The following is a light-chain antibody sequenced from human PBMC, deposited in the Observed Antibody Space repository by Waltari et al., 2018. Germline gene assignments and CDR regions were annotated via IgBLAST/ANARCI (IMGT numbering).Light chain of an antibody. J-gene: IGKJ1*01. Sequence: EIVMTQSPATLSVSPGERATLSCRASQSISSDIAWYQQKPVQAPRLLIYGASTRATGIPAKFSGSGSGTEFTLTISSMQSEDFAVYYCQQANNWPWTFGQGTKVEIK. CDR1: QSISSD. V-gene: IGKV3-15*01. CDR3: QQANNWPWT. CDR2: GAS.